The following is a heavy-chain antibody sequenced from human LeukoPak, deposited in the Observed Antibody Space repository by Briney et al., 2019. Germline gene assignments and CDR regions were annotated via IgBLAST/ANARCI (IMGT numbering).Heavy chain of an antibody. Sequence: SETLSLTCSVSGGSISGFYWSWIRQPPGKGLDWIGFIYYSGTTSYNPSLKSRVTISLDTSKNQFSLKLSSVTAADTAVYYCASRWELSYYFDYWGQGTLVTVSS. J-gene: IGHJ4*02. CDR3: ASRWELSYYFDY. V-gene: IGHV4-59*12. CDR1: GGSISGFY. D-gene: IGHD1-26*01. CDR2: IYYSGTT.